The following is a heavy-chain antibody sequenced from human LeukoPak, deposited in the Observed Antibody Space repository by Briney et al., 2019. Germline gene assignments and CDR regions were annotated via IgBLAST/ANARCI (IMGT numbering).Heavy chain of an antibody. J-gene: IGHJ4*02. Sequence: SETLSLTCAVSGASISGSGYYLGWIRQPPGKGLEWIGNIYYTGNTYYNASLQSRVTISIDTSKSQFSLRLNSVTAAVTAMYYCAKSGGYGLIDYWGQGTLVTVSS. CDR1: GASISGSGYY. V-gene: IGHV4-39*01. D-gene: IGHD1-26*01. CDR2: IYYTGNT. CDR3: AKSGGYGLIDY.